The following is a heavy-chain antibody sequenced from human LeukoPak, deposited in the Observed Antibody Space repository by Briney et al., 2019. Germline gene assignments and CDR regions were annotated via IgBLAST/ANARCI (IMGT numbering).Heavy chain of an antibody. CDR3: ARGSRGGLDY. J-gene: IGHJ4*02. Sequence: SETLSLTCTVSGGSISSYYWSWIRQPPGKGLEWIGYIYYSGSINYNPSLKSRVTISVDTSKNQFSLKLSSVTAADTAAYYCARGSRGGLDYWGQGTLVTVSS. D-gene: IGHD3-3*01. CDR2: IYYSGSI. V-gene: IGHV4-59*01. CDR1: GGSISSYY.